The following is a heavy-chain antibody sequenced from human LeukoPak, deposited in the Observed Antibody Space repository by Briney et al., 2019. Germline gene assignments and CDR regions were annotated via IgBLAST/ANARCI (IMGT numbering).Heavy chain of an antibody. CDR1: AFTISSYG. Sequence: GGSLRLSCAASAFTISSYGMTWVRQAPGKGLEWVALISGSGGSTYYADSVKGRFTISRDNSKNSLYLQMNSLRAEDTAVYYCARASSTSYYYYYMDVWGKGTTVTVSS. V-gene: IGHV3-23*01. D-gene: IGHD5/OR15-5a*01. CDR2: ISGSGGST. J-gene: IGHJ6*03. CDR3: ARASSTSYYYYYMDV.